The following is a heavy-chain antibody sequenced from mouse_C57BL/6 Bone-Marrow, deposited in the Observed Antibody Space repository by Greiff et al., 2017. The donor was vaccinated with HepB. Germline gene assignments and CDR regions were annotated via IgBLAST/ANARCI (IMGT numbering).Heavy chain of an antibody. CDR2: ISSGGSYT. V-gene: IGHV5-6*01. CDR3: ARHDYYGSSYPYVDV. D-gene: IGHD1-1*01. J-gene: IGHJ1*03. Sequence: EVKLVESGGDLVKPGGSLKLSCAASGFTFSSYGMSWVRQTPDKRLEWVATISSGGSYTYYPDSVKGRFTISRDNAKNTLYLQMSSLKSEDTAMYYCARHDYYGSSYPYVDVWGTGTTVTVSS. CDR1: GFTFSSYG.